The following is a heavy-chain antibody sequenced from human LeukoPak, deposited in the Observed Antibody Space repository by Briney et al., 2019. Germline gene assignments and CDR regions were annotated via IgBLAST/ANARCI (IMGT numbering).Heavy chain of an antibody. CDR2: IYYSGST. CDR1: GGSISSGDYY. V-gene: IGHV4-30-4*01. Sequence: SETLSLTCTVSGGSISSGDYYWSWIRQPPGKGLEWIGYIYYSGSTYYNPSLKSRVTISVDTSKNQFSLKLSSVTAADTAVYYCARDASGYSSSWSRGALDYWGQGTLVTVSS. D-gene: IGHD6-13*01. CDR3: ARDASGYSSSWSRGALDY. J-gene: IGHJ4*02.